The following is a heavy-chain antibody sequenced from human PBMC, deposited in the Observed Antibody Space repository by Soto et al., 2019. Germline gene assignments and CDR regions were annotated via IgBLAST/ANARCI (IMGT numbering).Heavy chain of an antibody. CDR2: ISYDGSNK. CDR1: GFTFSSYG. V-gene: IGHV3-30*18. D-gene: IGHD2-2*01. Sequence: QVQLVESGGGVVQPGRSLRLSCAASGFTFSSYGMHWVRQAPGKGLEWVAVISYDGSNKYYADSVKGRFTISRDNSKNTLYLQMNSLRAEDTAVYYCAKDLPDIVVVPAALYYYGMDVWGQGTTVTVSS. J-gene: IGHJ6*02. CDR3: AKDLPDIVVVPAALYYYGMDV.